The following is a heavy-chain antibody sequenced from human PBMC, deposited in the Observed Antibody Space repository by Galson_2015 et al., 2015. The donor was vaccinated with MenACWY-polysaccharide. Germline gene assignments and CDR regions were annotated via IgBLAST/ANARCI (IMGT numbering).Heavy chain of an antibody. CDR1: GSRFSNSG. Sequence: SMRLSCAASGSRFSNSGMHWVRQAPGKGLEWVAVIQYDGSNKVYADSVKGRFTISRDNSKNKEFLEMNTLGVEDTAVYYCAREGSRIVFHAFDIWGQGTMVTVSS. D-gene: IGHD2-2*01. J-gene: IGHJ3*02. CDR3: AREGSRIVFHAFDI. V-gene: IGHV3-33*01. CDR2: IQYDGSNK.